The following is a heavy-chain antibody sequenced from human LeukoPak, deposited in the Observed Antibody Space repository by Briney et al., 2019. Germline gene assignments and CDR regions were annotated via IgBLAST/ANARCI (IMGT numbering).Heavy chain of an antibody. D-gene: IGHD3-10*01. CDR2: NFFHDGTT. Sequence: ASVKVSCKTSGYSFNSHHVHWVRQAPGQGLEWMGINFFHDGTTSNTQKFPGRLTMTRDTSTSTVYMKLSSLRSEDTAVYYCARGSGNYHYDMDVWGQGTTVIVSS. CDR1: GYSFNSHH. CDR3: ARGSGNYHYDMDV. V-gene: IGHV1-46*02. J-gene: IGHJ6*02.